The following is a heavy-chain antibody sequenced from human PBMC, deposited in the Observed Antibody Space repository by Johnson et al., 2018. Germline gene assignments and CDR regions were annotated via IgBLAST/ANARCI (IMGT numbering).Heavy chain of an antibody. D-gene: IGHD3-16*01. Sequence: EVQLVESGGGLVQPGGSLRLSCAASGFTFSLYWMHWVRQAPGKGLVWVSRINSDGRSISYADSVTGRFTISRDNTKNTLYLQMNRLRAEDAAVYYCARWGAVLDRKSAFDIWGQGTMVTVSS. CDR3: ARWGAVLDRKSAFDI. V-gene: IGHV3-74*02. J-gene: IGHJ3*02. CDR1: GFTFSLYW. CDR2: INSDGRSI.